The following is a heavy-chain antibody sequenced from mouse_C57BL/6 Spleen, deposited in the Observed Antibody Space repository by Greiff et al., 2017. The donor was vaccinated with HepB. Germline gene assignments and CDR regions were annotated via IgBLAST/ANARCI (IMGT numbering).Heavy chain of an antibody. CDR2: INPSNGGT. J-gene: IGHJ1*03. CDR3: ARSGYYGSRGNWYFDV. D-gene: IGHD1-1*01. Sequence: VQLQQPGTELVKPGASVKLSCKASGYTFTSYWMHWVKQRPGQGLEWIGNINPSNGGTNYNEKFKSKATLTVDKSSSTAYMQLSSLTSEDSAVYYCARSGYYGSRGNWYFDVWGTGTTVTVSS. V-gene: IGHV1-53*01. CDR1: GYTFTSYW.